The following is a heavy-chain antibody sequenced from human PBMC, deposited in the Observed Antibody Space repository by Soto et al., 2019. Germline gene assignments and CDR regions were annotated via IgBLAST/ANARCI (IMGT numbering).Heavy chain of an antibody. J-gene: IGHJ4*02. V-gene: IGHV3-21*01. CDR2: ISSSGSFI. CDR1: GFTFRTYG. Sequence: GGSLRLSCAASGFTFRTYGMNWVRRAPGGGLEWVASISSSGSFIYYADSVKGRFTISRDDAEKSLYLQMNSLRAEDTALYYCAREPQGIAAALDYWGQGTLVTVSS. D-gene: IGHD6-13*01. CDR3: AREPQGIAAALDY.